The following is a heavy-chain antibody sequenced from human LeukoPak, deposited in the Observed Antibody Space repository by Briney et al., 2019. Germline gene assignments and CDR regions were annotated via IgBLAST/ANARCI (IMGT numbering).Heavy chain of an antibody. CDR2: INHSGST. CDR3: ARNRDGYNSFDY. CDR1: GGSFSGYY. Sequence: SETLSLTCAVYGGSFSGYYWSWIRQPPGKGLEWIGEINHSGSTNYNPSLKSRVTISVDTSKNQFSLKLSSVTAADTAVYYCARNRDGYNSFDYWGQGTLVTVSS. V-gene: IGHV4-34*01. D-gene: IGHD5-24*01. J-gene: IGHJ4*02.